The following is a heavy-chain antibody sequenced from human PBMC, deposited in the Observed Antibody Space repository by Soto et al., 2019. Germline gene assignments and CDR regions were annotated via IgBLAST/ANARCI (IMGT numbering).Heavy chain of an antibody. CDR2: IYYSGST. CDR1: GGSISSSSYY. J-gene: IGHJ6*02. D-gene: IGHD6-13*01. CDR3: ARQPGGSSWYFYYYGMDV. V-gene: IGHV4-39*01. Sequence: SETLSLTCTVSGGSISSSSYYWGWIRQPPGKGLEWIGSIYYSGSTYYNPSLKSRVTISVDTSKNQFSLKLSSVTAADTAVYYCARQPGGSSWYFYYYGMDVWGQGTTVT.